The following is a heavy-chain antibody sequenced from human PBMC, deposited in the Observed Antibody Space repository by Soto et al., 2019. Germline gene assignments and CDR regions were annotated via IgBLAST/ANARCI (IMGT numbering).Heavy chain of an antibody. CDR2: IRSKAYGGTT. V-gene: IGHV3-49*04. J-gene: IGHJ4*02. CDR3: TSDSSGWYPYFDY. CDR1: GFTFGDYA. D-gene: IGHD6-19*01. Sequence: GGSLRLSCTASGFTFGDYAMSWVRQAPGKGLEWVGFIRSKAYGGTTEYAASVKGRFTISRDDSKSIAYLQMNSLKTEDTAVYYCTSDSSGWYPYFDYWGQGXLVTVYS.